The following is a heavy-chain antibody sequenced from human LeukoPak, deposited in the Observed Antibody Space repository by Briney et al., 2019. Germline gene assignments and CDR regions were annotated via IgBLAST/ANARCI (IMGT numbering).Heavy chain of an antibody. D-gene: IGHD3-22*01. J-gene: IGHJ4*02. V-gene: IGHV4-34*01. CDR3: ARDGVGYYDSSKDY. Sequence: SETLSLACAVYGGSFSGYYWSWIRQPPGKGLEWIGEINHSGSTNYNPSLKSRVTISVDTSKNQFSLKLSSVTAADTAVYYCARDGVGYYDSSKDYWGQGTLVTVSS. CDR2: INHSGST. CDR1: GGSFSGYY.